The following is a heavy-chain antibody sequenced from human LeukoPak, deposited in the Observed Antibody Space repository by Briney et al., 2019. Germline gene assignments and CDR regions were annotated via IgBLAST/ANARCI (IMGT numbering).Heavy chain of an antibody. CDR2: ISGSGGST. CDR3: AKFGGYYYYGSGSYYTS. D-gene: IGHD3-10*01. Sequence: GGTLRLSCAASGFTFSSYGMSWVRQAPGKGLEWVSAISGSGGSTYYADSVKGRFTISRDNSKNTLYLQMNSLRAEDTAVYYCAKFGGYYYYGSGSYYTSWGQGTLVTVSS. J-gene: IGHJ4*02. V-gene: IGHV3-23*01. CDR1: GFTFSSYG.